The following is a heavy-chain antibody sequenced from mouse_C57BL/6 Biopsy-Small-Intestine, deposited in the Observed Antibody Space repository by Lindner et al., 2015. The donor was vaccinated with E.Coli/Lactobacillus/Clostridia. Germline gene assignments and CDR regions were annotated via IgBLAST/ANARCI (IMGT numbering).Heavy chain of an antibody. Sequence: SVKVSCKASGYTFSSYGLSWVRQAPGQGPEWMGWISGYNGNTKYAQKVQGRVTVTADTATSTAYMELRSLTSDDTATYYCARDSVHHFDSSGYGLDYWGQGALVTVST. CDR2: ISGYNGNT. V-gene: IGHV1-7*01. D-gene: IGHD1-2*01. CDR1: GYTFSSYG. J-gene: IGHJ4*01. CDR3: ARDSVHHFDSSGYGLDY.